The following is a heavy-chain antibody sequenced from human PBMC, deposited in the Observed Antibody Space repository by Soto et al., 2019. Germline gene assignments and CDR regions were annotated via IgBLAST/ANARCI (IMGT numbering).Heavy chain of an antibody. V-gene: IGHV3-23*01. CDR2: ISGSGGST. CDR3: AKVPIHSYDSSDGIDD. CDR1: GFTFSSYD. J-gene: IGHJ4*03. Sequence: GGSLRLSCAASGFTFSSYDMSWVRQAPGKGLEWVSDISGSGGSTYYADSVKGRFTISRDNSKNTLYLQMNSLRAEDTAVYYCAKVPIHSYDSSDGIDDWGQGTLVTVSS. D-gene: IGHD3-22*01.